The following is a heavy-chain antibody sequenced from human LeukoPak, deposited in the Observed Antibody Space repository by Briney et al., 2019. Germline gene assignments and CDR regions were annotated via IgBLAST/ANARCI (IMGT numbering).Heavy chain of an antibody. CDR1: GFTFSGSA. V-gene: IGHV3-73*01. D-gene: IGHD6-13*01. CDR3: TRSIPGPGTFWFDP. J-gene: IGHJ5*02. Sequence: GGYLRLSCAASGFTFSGSAMHWVRQASGKGLEWDGRIRTKPNNYATAYGASVKGRFTISRDDSKNTAYLQMNSLKTEDTAVYYCTRSIPGPGTFWFDPWGQGTLVTVSS. CDR2: IRTKPNNYAT.